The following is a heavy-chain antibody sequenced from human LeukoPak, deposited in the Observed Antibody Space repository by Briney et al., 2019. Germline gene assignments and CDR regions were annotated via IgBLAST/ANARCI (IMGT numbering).Heavy chain of an antibody. CDR3: ARNASDSGTSYFDY. CDR2: IYFSGST. CDR1: GGSISSSNYY. Sequence: SETLSLTCTISGGSISSSNYYWGWIRQPPGKGLEWIGSIYFSGSTSYNPSLKSRVTISVDTSKNQFSLGLGSVTAADTAVYYCARNASDSGTSYFDYWGQGTLVTVSS. J-gene: IGHJ4*02. D-gene: IGHD1-26*01. V-gene: IGHV4-39*01.